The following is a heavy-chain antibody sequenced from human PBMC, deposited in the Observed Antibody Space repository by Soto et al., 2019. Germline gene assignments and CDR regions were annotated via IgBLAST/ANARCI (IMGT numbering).Heavy chain of an antibody. CDR1: GGSFSGYY. CDR2: INLIGST. Sequence: SETLSLTCAVYGGSFSGYYWRWIRQPPEKGLEWIGEINLIGSTNYIPFHMSRVTISGDTSKDQFSLKLSSVTAADTAVYYCARGAAGYYYYFGMDVWGQGTTVTVSS. V-gene: IGHV4-34*01. J-gene: IGHJ6*02. CDR3: ARGAAGYYYYFGMDV. D-gene: IGHD6-13*01.